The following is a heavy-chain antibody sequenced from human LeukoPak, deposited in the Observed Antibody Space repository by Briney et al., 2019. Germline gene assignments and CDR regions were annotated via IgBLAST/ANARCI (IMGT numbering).Heavy chain of an antibody. D-gene: IGHD2-15*01. CDR2: ICGSGGST. J-gene: IGHJ4*02. CDR3: AKDGDWGGYSRPDQ. Sequence: GGSLRLSCAASRFTFSGYAMSWVRQAPGKGLEWVSSICGSGGSTYHAHSLNGRVTISKDNAKNTLYLQMNSLRAEDTAVYYCAKDGDWGGYSRPDQWGQGTLVTVSS. CDR1: RFTFSGYA. V-gene: IGHV3-23*01.